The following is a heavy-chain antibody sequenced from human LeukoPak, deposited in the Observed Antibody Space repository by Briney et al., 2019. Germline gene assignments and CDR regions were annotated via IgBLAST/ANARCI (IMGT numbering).Heavy chain of an antibody. CDR1: GFTFSDYW. CDR3: ARRGGSSSRRSPIDY. Sequence: GGSLRLSCAASGFTFSDYWMTWVRQAPGKGPEWVANIKQDGSEKYYVDSVRGRYTISRDNAKNSLFLQMNSLRVEDTAVYYCARRGGSSSRRSPIDYWGQGTLVTVSS. J-gene: IGHJ4*02. D-gene: IGHD6-6*01. CDR2: IKQDGSEK. V-gene: IGHV3-7*01.